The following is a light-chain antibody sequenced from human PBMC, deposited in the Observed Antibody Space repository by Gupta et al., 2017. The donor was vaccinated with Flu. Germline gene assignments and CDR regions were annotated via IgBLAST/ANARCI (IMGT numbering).Light chain of an antibody. CDR2: GAS. CDR1: QSVWSSY. CDR3: QQDCSSPYS. Sequence: IVLTLTTGTLSLSPAERATLSSRARQSVWSSYLAWYQQKPGQAPRLLISGASSSATGIPDMFSGIGSGTDFTLPISRLEPEDFSVYDCQQDCSSPYSCGQGTKLGIK. J-gene: IGKJ2*03. V-gene: IGKV3-20*01.